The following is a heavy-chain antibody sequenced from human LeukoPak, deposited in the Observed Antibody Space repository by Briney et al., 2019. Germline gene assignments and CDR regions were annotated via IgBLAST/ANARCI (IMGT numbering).Heavy chain of an antibody. V-gene: IGHV1-18*01. J-gene: IGHJ3*02. CDR1: GYTFTSYG. CDR2: ISAYNGNT. D-gene: IGHD2-2*01. Sequence: GASVKVSCKASGYTFTSYGISWVRQAPGQGLEWMGWISAYNGNTNYAQKLQGRVTMTEDTSTDTAYMELSSLRSDDTAVYYCARDLNWDGYCSSTSCPGTDAFDIWGQGTMVTVSS. CDR3: ARDLNWDGYCSSTSCPGTDAFDI.